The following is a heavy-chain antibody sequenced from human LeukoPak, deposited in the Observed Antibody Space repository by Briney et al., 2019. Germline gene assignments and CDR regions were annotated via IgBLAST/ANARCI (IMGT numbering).Heavy chain of an antibody. V-gene: IGHV4-38-2*02. CDR3: ASSGAPGTGEFDY. J-gene: IGHJ4*02. D-gene: IGHD6-13*01. CDR1: GYSISSGYY. CDR2: IYHSGST. Sequence: SETLSLTCTVSGYSISSGYYWGCIRQSPGKGLEWIGSIYHSGSTYYNPSLESRVTLSIDTSKNQFSLQLNSVTPEDTAVYYCASSGAPGTGEFDYWGQGTLVTVSS.